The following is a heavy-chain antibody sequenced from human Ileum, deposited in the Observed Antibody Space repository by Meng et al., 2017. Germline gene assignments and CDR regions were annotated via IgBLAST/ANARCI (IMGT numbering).Heavy chain of an antibody. Sequence: SETLSLTCTVSGGSISSGDYYWTWIRQPAGKGLEWIGRVHTSGSTNYNPSLKSRVTISVDTSKNQFSLRLSSVTAADTAVYFCARYYYDSTAPVFDYWGQGKQVTVSS. CDR1: GGSISSGDYY. V-gene: IGHV4-61*02. D-gene: IGHD3-22*01. J-gene: IGHJ4*01. CDR2: VHTSGST. CDR3: ARYYYDSTAPVFDY.